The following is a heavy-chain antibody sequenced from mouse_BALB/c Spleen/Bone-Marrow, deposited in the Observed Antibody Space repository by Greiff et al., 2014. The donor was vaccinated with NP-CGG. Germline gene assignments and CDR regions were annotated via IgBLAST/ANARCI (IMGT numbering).Heavy chain of an antibody. CDR2: IYPGSNSA. V-gene: IGHV1-77*01. D-gene: IGHD1-1*01. CDR1: GYTFTDYV. Sequence: VKLVESGPELVKPGASVKMSCRASGYTFTDYVISWVKQRTGQGLEWVGEIYPGSNSAYYNKKFKGKATLTADKSANTAYMQLSSLTSEDSAVYFCARGDTTVYFDVWGAGTTVTVSS. CDR3: ARGDTTVYFDV. J-gene: IGHJ1*01.